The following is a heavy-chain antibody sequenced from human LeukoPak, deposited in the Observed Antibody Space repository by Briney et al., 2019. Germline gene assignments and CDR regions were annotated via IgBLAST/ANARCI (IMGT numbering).Heavy chain of an antibody. CDR1: GYTFTGYY. CDR2: INPNSGAT. D-gene: IGHD2-2*01. CDR3: AMLDCSSTSCYFPSDY. V-gene: IGHV1-2*02. Sequence: ASVKVSCKASGYTFTGYYMHWVRQAPGQGLEWMGWINPNSGATNYAQKFQGRVTMTRDTSISTAYMELSRLRSDDTAVYYCAMLDCSSTSCYFPSDYWGQGTLVTVSS. J-gene: IGHJ4*02.